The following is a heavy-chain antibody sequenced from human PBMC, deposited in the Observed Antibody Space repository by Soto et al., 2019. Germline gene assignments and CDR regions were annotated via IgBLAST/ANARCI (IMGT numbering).Heavy chain of an antibody. V-gene: IGHV1-18*01. CDR2: ISAYNGNT. CDR1: GYTFTSYG. CDR3: ASYHLNSYYYGMDV. Sequence: QVQLAQSGAAVKKPGASVKVSCKASGYTFTSYGFSWVRQAPGQGLEWMGWISAYNGNTNYAQKLQGRVTMTTDTSTSTAYMELRSLRSDDTAVYYCASYHLNSYYYGMDVWGQGTTVTVSS. J-gene: IGHJ6*02.